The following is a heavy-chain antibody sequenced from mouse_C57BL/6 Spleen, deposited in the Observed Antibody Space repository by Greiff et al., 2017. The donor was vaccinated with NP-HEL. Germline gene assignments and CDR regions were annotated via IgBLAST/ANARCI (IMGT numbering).Heavy chain of an antibody. CDR1: GFSFNTYA. D-gene: IGHD2-3*01. Sequence: EVQGVESGGGLVQPKGSLKLSCAASGFSFNTYAMNWVRQAPGKGLEWVARIRSKSNNYATYYADSVKDRFTISRDDSESMLYLQMNNLKTEDTAMYYCVRLDGYYWFAYWGQGTLVTVSA. J-gene: IGHJ3*01. V-gene: IGHV10-1*01. CDR3: VRLDGYYWFAY. CDR2: IRSKSNNYAT.